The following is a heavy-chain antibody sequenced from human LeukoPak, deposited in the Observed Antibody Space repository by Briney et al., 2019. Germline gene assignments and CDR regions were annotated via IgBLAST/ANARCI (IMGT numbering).Heavy chain of an antibody. Sequence: SETLSLTCTVSGGSISSGGYYWSWIRQHPGKGLEWTGYIYYSGSTYYNPSLKSRVTISVDTSKNQFSLKLSSVTAADTAVYYCARDSPIGYSSSWYQIDYWGQGTLVTVSP. V-gene: IGHV4-31*03. CDR2: IYYSGST. D-gene: IGHD6-13*01. J-gene: IGHJ4*02. CDR1: GGSISSGGYY. CDR3: ARDSPIGYSSSWYQIDY.